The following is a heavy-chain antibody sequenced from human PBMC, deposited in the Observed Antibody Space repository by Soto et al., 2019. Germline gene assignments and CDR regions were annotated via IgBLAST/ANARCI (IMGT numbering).Heavy chain of an antibody. Sequence: QVQLVQSGAEVKKPGSSVKVSCKASGCTFSSYAISWVRQAPGQGLEWMGGMIPIFNTANYAQKLQGRVTITADESTSTASMELRSLRSEDTAVYYCARGPFDSGWYAFGAFDIWGQGTMVTVSS. CDR2: MIPIFNTA. D-gene: IGHD6-19*01. J-gene: IGHJ3*02. CDR3: ARGPFDSGWYAFGAFDI. CDR1: GCTFSSYA. V-gene: IGHV1-69*01.